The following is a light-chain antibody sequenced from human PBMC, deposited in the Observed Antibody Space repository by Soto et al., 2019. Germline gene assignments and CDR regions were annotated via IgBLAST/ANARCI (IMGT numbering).Light chain of an antibody. CDR1: ESVSNY. J-gene: IGKJ4*01. V-gene: IGKV3-11*01. CDR3: LQRVNWPLT. CDR2: DAS. Sequence: IVLTQSPATLSLSPGERATLSCRASESVSNYLAWYQQRPGQAPRLLIFDASNRAPGIPDRFSGRGSGTDFTLIISRLEAEDSAVYYCLQRVNWPLTFGGGTKVVI.